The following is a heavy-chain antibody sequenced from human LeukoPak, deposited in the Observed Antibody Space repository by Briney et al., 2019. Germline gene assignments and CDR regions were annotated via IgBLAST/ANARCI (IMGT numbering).Heavy chain of an antibody. Sequence: GGSLRLSCAASGFTFSDYYMSWIRQAPGKGLEWVSSISSSSSYIYYADSVKGRFTISRDNAKNSLYVQMNSLRAEDTAVYYCARNYGDNPFYYYYYMDVWGKGTTVTVSS. CDR1: GFTFSDYY. CDR3: ARNYGDNPFYYYYYMDV. D-gene: IGHD4-17*01. J-gene: IGHJ6*03. V-gene: IGHV3-11*06. CDR2: ISSSSSYI.